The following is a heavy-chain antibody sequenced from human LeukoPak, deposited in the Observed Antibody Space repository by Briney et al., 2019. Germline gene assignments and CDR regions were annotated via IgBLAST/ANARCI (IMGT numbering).Heavy chain of an antibody. V-gene: IGHV3-66*04. J-gene: IGHJ5*02. CDR1: GFSVSASY. CDR3: ARHVGFITMVRGVINNNWFDP. D-gene: IGHD3-10*01. Sequence: PGGSLRLSCAASGFSVSASYMSWVRQAPGKGLESVSVISNEGATYYADSVKGRFTISRDNAKNSLYLQMNSLRAEDTAMYYCARHVGFITMVRGVINNNWFDPWGQGTLVTVSS. CDR2: ISNEGAT.